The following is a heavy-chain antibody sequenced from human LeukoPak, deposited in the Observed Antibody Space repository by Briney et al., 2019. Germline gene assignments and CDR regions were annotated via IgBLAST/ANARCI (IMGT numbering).Heavy chain of an antibody. CDR3: ARGYCTNGACFRRPNWFDP. D-gene: IGHD2-8*01. CDR1: GGSISSYY. J-gene: IGHJ5*02. Sequence: SETLSLTCTVSGGSISSYYWSWIRQPPGKGLEWIGYIYYSGSTNYNPSLKSRVTISVDTSKNQFSLKLSSVTAADTAVYYCARGYCTNGACFRRPNWFDPWGQGTLVTVSS. V-gene: IGHV4-59*01. CDR2: IYYSGST.